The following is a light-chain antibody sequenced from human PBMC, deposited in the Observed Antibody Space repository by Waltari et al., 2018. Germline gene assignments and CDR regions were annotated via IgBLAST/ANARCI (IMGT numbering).Light chain of an antibody. J-gene: IGKJ3*01. CDR3: QHYGRSPRFT. CDR2: GAS. Sequence: EIVLTQSPGALSLSPGERATLSCRASQSVSSRHLAWYQQKPGQAPRLLISGASSKATGIPDRFSGSGSGTDFTLTISRLEPEDFAVYDCQHYGRSPRFTFGPGTKVDMK. V-gene: IGKV3-20*01. CDR1: QSVSSRH.